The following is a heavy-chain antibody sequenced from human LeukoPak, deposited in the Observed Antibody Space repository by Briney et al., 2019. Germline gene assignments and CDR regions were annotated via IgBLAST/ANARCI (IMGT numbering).Heavy chain of an antibody. Sequence: SETLSLTCTVSGGSISSGSYYWSWIRQPAGKGLEWIGRIYTSGSTNYNPSLKSRVTISVDTSKNQFSLKLSSVTAADTAVYYCARVAVRGVIFDYWGQGTLVTVSS. CDR1: GGSISSGSYY. CDR2: IYTSGST. CDR3: ARVAVRGVIFDY. D-gene: IGHD3-10*01. V-gene: IGHV4-61*02. J-gene: IGHJ4*02.